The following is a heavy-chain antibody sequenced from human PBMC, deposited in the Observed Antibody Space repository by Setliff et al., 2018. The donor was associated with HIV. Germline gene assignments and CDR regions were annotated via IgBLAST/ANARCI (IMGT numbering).Heavy chain of an antibody. CDR2: ISSSGTT. CDR1: GGSIMSDGYY. Sequence: SETLSLTCTVSGGSIMSDGYYWNWIRQRPGKGLEWIGYISSSGTTNYNPSLRSRVTISMETSNTRFSLWLRSATAADTATYFCARRGRASDDGGSSLRLDFWVQGRLVTVSS. V-gene: IGHV4-61*08. J-gene: IGHJ4*02. CDR3: ARRGRASDDGGSSLRLDF. D-gene: IGHD2-21*01.